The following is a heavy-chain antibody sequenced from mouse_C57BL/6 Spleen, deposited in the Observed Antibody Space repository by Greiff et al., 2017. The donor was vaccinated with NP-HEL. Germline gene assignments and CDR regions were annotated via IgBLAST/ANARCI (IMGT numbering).Heavy chain of an antibody. J-gene: IGHJ3*01. CDR2: IYPGDGDT. D-gene: IGHD1-1*01. V-gene: IGHV1-82*01. CDR1: GYAFSSSW. Sequence: QVQLQQSGPELVKPGASVKISCKASGYAFSSSWMNWVKQRPGKGLEWIGRIYPGDGDTNYNGKFKGKATLTADKSSSTAYMQLSSLTSEDSVVYFCARDYGGFAYWGQGTLVTVSA. CDR3: ARDYGGFAY.